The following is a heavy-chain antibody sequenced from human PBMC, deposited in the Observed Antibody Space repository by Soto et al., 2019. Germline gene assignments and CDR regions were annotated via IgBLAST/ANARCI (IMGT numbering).Heavy chain of an antibody. CDR3: ARDGLGAYTYGSYYFDY. V-gene: IGHV3-23*01. CDR1: GFTFSNYA. J-gene: IGHJ4*02. Sequence: EVQLLESGGGLVQPGGSLRLSCAASGFTFSNYAMSWVRQAPGKGLEWVSTISTRGGSTYSADSVKGRFTISRDNSKNTLYLQMNSLRAEDTAVYYCARDGLGAYTYGSYYFDYWGQGTLVTVSS. D-gene: IGHD5-18*01. CDR2: ISTRGGST.